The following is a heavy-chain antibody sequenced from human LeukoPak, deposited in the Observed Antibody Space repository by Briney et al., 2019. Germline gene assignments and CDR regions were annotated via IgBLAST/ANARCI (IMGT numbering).Heavy chain of an antibody. J-gene: IGHJ4*02. CDR1: GGSFSGYY. CDR2: INHSGST. Sequence: SETLSLTCAVYGGSFSGYYWSWIRQPPGKGLEWIGEINHSGSTNYNPSLKSRVTISVDTSKNQFSLKLTSVTAADTAVYYCAFRSRVFGNQNYWGQGTLVTVSS. CDR3: AFRSRVFGNQNY. D-gene: IGHD3-3*01. V-gene: IGHV4-34*01.